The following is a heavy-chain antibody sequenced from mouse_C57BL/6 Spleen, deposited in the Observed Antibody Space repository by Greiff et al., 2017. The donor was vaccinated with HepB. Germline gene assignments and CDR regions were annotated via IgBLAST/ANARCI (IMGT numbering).Heavy chain of an antibody. CDR1: GYTFTSYW. CDR3: ARWSITTAQEGDFDY. J-gene: IGHJ2*01. D-gene: IGHD1-1*01. Sequence: QVQLKQPGAELVKPGASVKMSCKASGYTFTSYWITWVKQRPGQGLEWIGDIYPGSGSTNYNEKFKSKATLTVDTSSSTAYMQLSSLTSEDSAVYYCARWSITTAQEGDFDYWGQGTTLTVSS. CDR2: IYPGSGST. V-gene: IGHV1-55*01.